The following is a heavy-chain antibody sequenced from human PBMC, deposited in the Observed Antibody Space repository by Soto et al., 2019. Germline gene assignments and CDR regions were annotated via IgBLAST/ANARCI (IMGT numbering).Heavy chain of an antibody. V-gene: IGHV1-69*01. D-gene: IGHD3-22*01. CDR1: GGTHSSYA. Sequence: QVQLVQSGAEVKKPGSSVKVSCKVTGGTHSSYAITWVRQAPGQGLEWMGGIIPIFGTRDYAQKFQGRVTITADPSTSTAYLELSGLTSDDTAVYYCARDGSDYSTSGHYDPWGQGTLVTVS. CDR2: IIPIFGTR. CDR3: ARDGSDYSTSGHYDP. J-gene: IGHJ5*02.